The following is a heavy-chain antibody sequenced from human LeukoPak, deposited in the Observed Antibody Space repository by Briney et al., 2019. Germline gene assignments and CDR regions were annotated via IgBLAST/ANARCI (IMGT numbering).Heavy chain of an antibody. CDR2: ISAYNGNT. V-gene: IGHV1-18*01. CDR1: GYTFTSYG. CDR3: ARDKSADYGGNDSAFDI. Sequence: ASVKVSCKASGYTFTSYGISWVRQAPGQGLEWMGWISAYNGNTNYAQKLQGRVTMTTDTSTSTAYMELRSLRSDDTAVYYCARDKSADYGGNDSAFDIWGQGTMVTVSS. D-gene: IGHD4-23*01. J-gene: IGHJ3*02.